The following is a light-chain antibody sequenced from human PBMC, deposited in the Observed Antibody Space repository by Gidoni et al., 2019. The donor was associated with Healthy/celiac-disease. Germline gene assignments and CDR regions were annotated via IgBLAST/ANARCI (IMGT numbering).Light chain of an antibody. CDR3: QVWDSSSDHRDVV. Sequence: SYFLTQPPSVSVAPGQTARITCGGNNMGSKSVHWYQQKPGQAPGLVVYDDSDRPSGIPERFSGSNSGNTATLTISRVEAGDEADYYCQVWDSSSDHRDVVFGGGTKLTVL. CDR1: NMGSKS. V-gene: IGLV3-21*02. J-gene: IGLJ2*01. CDR2: DDS.